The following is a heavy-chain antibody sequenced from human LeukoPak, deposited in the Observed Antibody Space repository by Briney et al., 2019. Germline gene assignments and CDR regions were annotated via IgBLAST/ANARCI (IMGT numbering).Heavy chain of an antibody. CDR2: IKQDGSEK. CDR3: ARAPGEGWFDP. D-gene: IGHD4-17*01. J-gene: IGHJ5*02. CDR1: GFTFSSYW. Sequence: PGGSPRLSCAASGFTFSSYWMSWVRQAPGKGLEWVASIKQDGSEKYYVDSVKGRFTISRDNAKNSLYLQTNSLRAEDTALYYCARAPGEGWFDPWGQGTLVTVSS. V-gene: IGHV3-7*01.